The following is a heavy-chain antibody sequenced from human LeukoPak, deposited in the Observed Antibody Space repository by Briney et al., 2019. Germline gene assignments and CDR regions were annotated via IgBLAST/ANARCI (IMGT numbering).Heavy chain of an antibody. CDR3: AYLAVAGPFDY. CDR1: GFTFSSYA. Sequence: PGGSLRLSCAGSGFTFSSYAMHRVRQAPGKGLEWVAVISYDGSNKYYADSVKGRFTISRDNSKNTLYLQMNSLRAEDTAVYYCAYLAVAGPFDYWGQGTLVTVSS. D-gene: IGHD6-19*01. V-gene: IGHV3-30-3*01. J-gene: IGHJ4*02. CDR2: ISYDGSNK.